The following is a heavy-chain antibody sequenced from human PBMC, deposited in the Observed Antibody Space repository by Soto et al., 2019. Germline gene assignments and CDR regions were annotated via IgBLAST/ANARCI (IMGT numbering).Heavy chain of an antibody. CDR1: GFTFSTYG. J-gene: IGHJ4*02. D-gene: IGHD2-2*01. CDR2: IWYDGSNK. V-gene: IGHV3-33*01. Sequence: GGSLRLSCAASGFTFSTYGMHWVRQAPGKGLEWVAVIWYDGSNKYYGDSVKGRFTISRDNSENTLYLQMNSLRVEDTAMYYCARGDTSDPFQYWGQGTLVTVSS. CDR3: ARGDTSDPFQY.